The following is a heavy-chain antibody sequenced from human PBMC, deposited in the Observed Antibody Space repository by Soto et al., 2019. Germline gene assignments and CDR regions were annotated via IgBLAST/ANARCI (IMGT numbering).Heavy chain of an antibody. Sequence: EVQLVESGGHVVWPGGSLRLSCAASGFTFDDYGMNWVRQAPGKGLEWVSGINWNGGRTTYADSVKGRFTISRDNAKNSLYLQMNSLRAEDTALYYCARPTASTVAGLSAFDIWGRGTMVTVSS. V-gene: IGHV3-20*04. D-gene: IGHD6-19*01. J-gene: IGHJ3*02. CDR3: ARPTASTVAGLSAFDI. CDR1: GFTFDDYG. CDR2: INWNGGRT.